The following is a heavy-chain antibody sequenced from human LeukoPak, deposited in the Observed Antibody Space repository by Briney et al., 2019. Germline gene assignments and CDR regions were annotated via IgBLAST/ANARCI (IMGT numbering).Heavy chain of an antibody. Sequence: SETLSLTCTVSGGSISSSSYYWGWIRQPPGKGLEWIGYIYYSGSTNYNPSLKSRVTISVDTSNNQFSLKLSSVTAADTAVYYCARGAYYDTRGADYWGQGTPVTVSS. J-gene: IGHJ4*02. CDR3: ARGAYYDTRGADY. CDR1: GGSISSSSYY. V-gene: IGHV4-61*05. CDR2: IYYSGST. D-gene: IGHD3-22*01.